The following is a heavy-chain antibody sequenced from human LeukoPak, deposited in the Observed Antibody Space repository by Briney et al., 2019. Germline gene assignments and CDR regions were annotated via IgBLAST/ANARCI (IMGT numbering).Heavy chain of an antibody. CDR1: GFTFSSYT. CDR3: AKEGYYGSGSFPDH. Sequence: PGGSLRLSCVASGFTFSSYTMHWVRQAPGKGLEWVAVVSFDGSSEDYADSVKGRFTISRDSSKNTLYLLMNSLRTEDTAVYYCAKEGYYGSGSFPDHWGQGTLVTVSS. CDR2: VSFDGSSE. J-gene: IGHJ5*02. D-gene: IGHD3-10*01. V-gene: IGHV3-30*18.